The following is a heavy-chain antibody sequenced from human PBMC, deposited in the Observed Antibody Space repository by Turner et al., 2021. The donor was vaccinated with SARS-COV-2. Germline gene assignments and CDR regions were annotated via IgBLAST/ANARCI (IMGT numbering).Heavy chain of an antibody. CDR2: IYYSGSA. Sequence: QLPLQESGPGLLKRSETLSITCTVSGGSISSSSYYWGWIRQPPGKGLEWIGNIYYSGSAYYNPSLKSRVTISVDPSKIQFSLKLTSVTAADTAVYYCARLMDTAMDYYGTDVWGQGTTVTVSS. CDR1: GGSISSSSYY. CDR3: ARLMDTAMDYYGTDV. D-gene: IGHD5-18*01. J-gene: IGHJ6*02. V-gene: IGHV4-39*01.